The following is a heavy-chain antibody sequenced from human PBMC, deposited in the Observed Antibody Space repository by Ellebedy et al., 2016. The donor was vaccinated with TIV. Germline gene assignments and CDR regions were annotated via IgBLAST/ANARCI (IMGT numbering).Heavy chain of an antibody. V-gene: IGHV4-59*01. CDR1: GGSISSYY. CDR2: IYYSGST. J-gene: IGHJ3*02. CDR3: ASTAGYSSGWYPDAFDI. Sequence: SETLSLXCTVSGGSISSYYWSWIRPLPGKGLEWIGYIYYSGSTNYNPSLKSRVTISVDTSKNQFSLKLTSVTAADTAVYYCASTAGYSSGWYPDAFDIWGQGTMVTVSS. D-gene: IGHD6-19*01.